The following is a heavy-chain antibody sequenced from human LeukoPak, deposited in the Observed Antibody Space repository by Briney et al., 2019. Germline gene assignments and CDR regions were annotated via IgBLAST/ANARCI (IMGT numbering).Heavy chain of an antibody. CDR3: AREDDWNYEDY. CDR1: GFTFRTYN. V-gene: IGHV3-21*01. D-gene: IGHD1-7*01. CDR2: ISSSGSYI. J-gene: IGHJ4*02. Sequence: GGSLRLSCAASGFTFRTYNMNWVRQAPGKGLEWVSSISSSGSYIYYADSVKGRFTISRDNAKNSLYLQMNSLRAEDTAIYYCAREDDWNYEDYWGQGTLVTVSS.